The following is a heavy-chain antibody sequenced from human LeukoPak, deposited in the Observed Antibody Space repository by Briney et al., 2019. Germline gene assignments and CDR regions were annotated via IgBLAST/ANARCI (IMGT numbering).Heavy chain of an antibody. D-gene: IGHD5-18*01. V-gene: IGHV1-46*01. CDR2: INPSGGST. CDR3: ARDLRDTAMVMGY. CDR1: GYTFTSYY. Sequence: ASVKVSCKASGYTFTSYYMHWVRQAPGQGLEWMGIINPSGGSTSYALKFQGRVTMTRDTSTSTVYMELSSLRSEDTAVYYCARDLRDTAMVMGYWGQGTLVTVSA. J-gene: IGHJ4*02.